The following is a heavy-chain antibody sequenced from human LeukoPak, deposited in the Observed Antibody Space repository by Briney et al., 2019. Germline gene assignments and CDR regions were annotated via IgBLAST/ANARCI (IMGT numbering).Heavy chain of an antibody. J-gene: IGHJ4*02. CDR1: GGSISSSSYY. CDR2: IYYSGST. V-gene: IGHV4-39*01. D-gene: IGHD6-19*01. CDR3: ARNSYSSGSYFDY. Sequence: SETLSLTCTVSGGSISSSSYYWGWIRQPPGKGLEWTGSIYYSGSTYYNPSLKSRVTISVDTSKNQFSLKLSFVTAADTAVYYCARNSYSSGSYFDYWGQGTLVTVSS.